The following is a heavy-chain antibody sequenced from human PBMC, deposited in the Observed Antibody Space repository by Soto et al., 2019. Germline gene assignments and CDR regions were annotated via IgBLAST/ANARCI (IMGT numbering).Heavy chain of an antibody. Sequence: QVQLVESGGGLVKPGGSLRLSCAASGFTFSDYYMNWIRQAPGKGLEWVSYISGSSAYKNYADSMQGRFTVTRDNAQNSLYLQMNSLTVEDTAIYYCARDRGPGGIAVGAFALWGQGTVVTVS. V-gene: IGHV3-11*06. CDR1: GFTFSDYY. J-gene: IGHJ3*01. CDR2: ISGSSAYK. CDR3: ARDRGPGGIAVGAFAL. D-gene: IGHD6-19*01.